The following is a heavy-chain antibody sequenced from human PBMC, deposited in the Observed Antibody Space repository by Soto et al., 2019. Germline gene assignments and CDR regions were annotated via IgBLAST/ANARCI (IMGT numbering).Heavy chain of an antibody. CDR3: AKDRKALLTSYADY. J-gene: IGHJ4*01. CDR2: ISGSGDST. V-gene: IGHV3-23*01. Sequence: EVQLLESGGGLIQPGGSLRLSCAASGFTFSSYAMNWVRQAPGEGLEWLSGISGSGDSTYYADSVKGRFTISRDNSKDTLFLQMNSLRAEDTAVYYCAKDRKALLTSYADYCGHGTRVTVCS. CDR1: GFTFSSYA. D-gene: IGHD2-2*01.